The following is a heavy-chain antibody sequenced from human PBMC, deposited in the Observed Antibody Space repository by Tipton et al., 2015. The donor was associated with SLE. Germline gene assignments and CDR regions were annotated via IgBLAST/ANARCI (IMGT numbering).Heavy chain of an antibody. CDR1: GGSISTGGYY. CDR3: ARGGVGGYDYFDS. J-gene: IGHJ4*02. V-gene: IGHV4-31*03. Sequence: TLSLTCTVSGGSISTGGYYWSWIRQHPGKGLEWIGYIYNSGGTDYNPSLKSRVTISADTSKNHFSLNLSSVTAADTAVYYCARGGVGGYDYFDSWGQGALVIVSS. CDR2: IYNSGGT. D-gene: IGHD5-12*01.